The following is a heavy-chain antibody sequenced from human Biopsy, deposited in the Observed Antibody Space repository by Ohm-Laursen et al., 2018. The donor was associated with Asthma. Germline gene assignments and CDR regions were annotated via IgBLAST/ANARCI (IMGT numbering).Heavy chain of an antibody. CDR3: ARKAGSCISRTCYSLDF. V-gene: IGHV1-69*13. CDR1: GGTFNTYV. D-gene: IGHD2-2*01. J-gene: IGHJ4*01. CDR2: INSVFGTT. Sequence: SVKVSCKSLGGTFNTYVIGWVRQAPGQGLEWMGGINSVFGTTTYPQKFQDRVTITADDSTSTVYMELSSLRSEDTAVYYCARKAGSCISRTCYSLDFWGHGPLVPVSS.